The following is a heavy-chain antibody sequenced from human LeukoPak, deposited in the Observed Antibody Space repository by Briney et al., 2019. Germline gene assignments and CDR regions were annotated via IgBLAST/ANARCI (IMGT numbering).Heavy chain of an antibody. CDR2: INPNSGGT. Sequence: SVKVSCKASGYTFTGYYMHWVRQAPGQGLEWMGWINPNSGGTNYAQKFQGRVTMTRDTSISTAYMELSRLRSDDTAVYYCARVGKVGYSSSWYGYWGQGTLVTVSS. D-gene: IGHD6-13*01. CDR1: GYTFTGYY. V-gene: IGHV1-2*02. J-gene: IGHJ4*02. CDR3: ARVGKVGYSSSWYGY.